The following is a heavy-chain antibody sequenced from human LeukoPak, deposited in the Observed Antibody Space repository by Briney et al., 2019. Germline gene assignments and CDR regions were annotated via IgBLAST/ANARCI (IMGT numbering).Heavy chain of an antibody. CDR2: IHNSGNT. J-gene: IGHJ4*02. CDR1: GGSISSYY. V-gene: IGHV4-59*01. CDR3: ARVGDWNDLVY. D-gene: IGHD1-1*01. Sequence: SETLSLTCTVSGGSISSYYWTWIREPPGKGLEWIGYIHNSGNTNYNPSLKSRVTISLDTSKNQFSLKLSSVTAADTAVYYCARVGDWNDLVYWGQGTLVTVSS.